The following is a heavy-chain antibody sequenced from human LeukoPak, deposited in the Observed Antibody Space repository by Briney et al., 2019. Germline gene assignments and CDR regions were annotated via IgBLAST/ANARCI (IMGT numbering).Heavy chain of an antibody. CDR2: VNYNSAIK. Sequence: AGGSLRLSCTPSGFTFSSFTMSWVRQTPEKGLEWVATVNYNSAIKFHADSVKGRFTISRDNSKNTLYLQMHSLRVDDTALYYCTKRRPTGTVTVDEYWGQGALVTVSS. V-gene: IGHV3-23*01. CDR1: GFTFSSFT. J-gene: IGHJ4*02. CDR3: TKRRPTGTVTVDEY. D-gene: IGHD4-17*01.